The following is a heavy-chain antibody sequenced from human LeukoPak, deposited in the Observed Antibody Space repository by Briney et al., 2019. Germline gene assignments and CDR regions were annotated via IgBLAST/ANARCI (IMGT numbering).Heavy chain of an antibody. Sequence: PSETLSLTCAVYGGSFSGYYWSWIRQPPGKGLEWIGEINHSGSTNYNPSLKSRVTISVDTSKNQFSLKLSSVTAAGTAVYYCARLYYPGAFDIWGQGTMVTVSS. V-gene: IGHV4-34*01. J-gene: IGHJ3*02. D-gene: IGHD3-22*01. CDR1: GGSFSGYY. CDR2: INHSGST. CDR3: ARLYYPGAFDI.